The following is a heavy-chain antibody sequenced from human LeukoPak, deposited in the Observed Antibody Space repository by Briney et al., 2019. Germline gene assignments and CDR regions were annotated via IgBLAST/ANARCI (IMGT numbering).Heavy chain of an antibody. V-gene: IGHV3-7*01. CDR2: IKQDGSEK. CDR3: ARGTPGRYFDWLFGHDAFDI. CDR1: GFTFSSYW. Sequence: GGSLRLSCAASGFTFSSYWMSWVRQAPGKGLEWVANIKQDGSEKYYVDSVKGRFTISRDNAKNSLYLQMNSLRAEDTAVYYCARGTPGRYFDWLFGHDAFDIWGQGTMVTVSS. J-gene: IGHJ3*02. D-gene: IGHD3-9*01.